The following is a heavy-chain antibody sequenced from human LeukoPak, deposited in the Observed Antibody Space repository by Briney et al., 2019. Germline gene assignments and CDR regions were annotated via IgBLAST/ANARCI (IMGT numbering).Heavy chain of an antibody. J-gene: IGHJ6*02. CDR1: GFSFSTYG. V-gene: IGHV3-30*18. Sequence: GGSLRLSCAASGFSFSTYGMHWVRQAPGKGLEWVAVLSYDGSNEYYTDSVKGRFTISRDNSKNTLYLQMNSLRAEDTAVYYCAKAESLYYYYGMDVWGQGTTVTVSS. CDR2: LSYDGSNE. CDR3: AKAESLYYYYGMDV.